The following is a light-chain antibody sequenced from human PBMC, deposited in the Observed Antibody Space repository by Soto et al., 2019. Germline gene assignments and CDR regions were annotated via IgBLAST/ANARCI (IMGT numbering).Light chain of an antibody. CDR3: SSYAGSSRHLI. CDR1: XXXXGAYNY. CDR2: EVS. V-gene: IGLV2-8*01. Sequence: QSALTQPPSASGSPXXSXXXXXXXXXXXXGAYNYVSWYQQHPGKVPKLIIYEVSKRPSGVPDRFSGSKSGNTASLTVSGLQAEDEADYYCSSYAGSSRHLIFGAGTKLTVL. J-gene: IGLJ2*01.